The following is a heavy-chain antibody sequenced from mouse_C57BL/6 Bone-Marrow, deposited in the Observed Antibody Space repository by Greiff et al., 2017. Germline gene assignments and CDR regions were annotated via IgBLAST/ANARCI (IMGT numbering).Heavy chain of an antibody. Sequence: QVQLQQSGAELARPGASVTMSCKASGYTFTSYTMHWVKQRPGQGLEWIGYINPSSGYTKYNQKFKDKATLTADKSSSTAYMQLSSLTSEDSAVYYCARRLTGTRGDYWGQGTTLTVSS. CDR2: INPSSGYT. CDR3: ARRLTGTRGDY. CDR1: GYTFTSYT. V-gene: IGHV1-4*01. J-gene: IGHJ2*01. D-gene: IGHD4-1*01.